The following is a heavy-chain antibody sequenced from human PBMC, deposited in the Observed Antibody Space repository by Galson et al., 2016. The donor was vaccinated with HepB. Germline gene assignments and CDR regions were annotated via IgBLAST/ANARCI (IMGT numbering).Heavy chain of an antibody. CDR1: GFTFNNYA. J-gene: IGHJ3*01. CDR2: ISVSSDST. V-gene: IGHV3-23*01. Sequence: SLRLSCAASGFTFNNYAMNWVRQAPGKGLEWVSAISVSSDSTFYADSAKGRFMIFRDNSKNTVYLQMNTLRADDTATYYCAKDIRSSGSSGWGKLDASDVWGQGTMVTVSS. CDR3: AKDIRSSGSSGWGKLDASDV. D-gene: IGHD1-26*01.